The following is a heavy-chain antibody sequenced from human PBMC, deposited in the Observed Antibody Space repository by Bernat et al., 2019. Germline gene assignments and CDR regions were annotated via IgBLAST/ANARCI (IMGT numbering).Heavy chain of an antibody. J-gene: IGHJ4*02. CDR2: IRSKANSYAT. Sequence: EVQLVESGGGLVQPGGSLKLSCAASGFTFSGSAMHWVRQASGKGLEWVGRIRSKANSYATAYAASVRGRFTISSDDSKNTAYLQMNSLKIEDTAVYYCTRLAPDDYGDYLGYWGQGTLVTVSS. CDR3: TRLAPDDYGDYLGY. V-gene: IGHV3-73*02. CDR1: GFTFSGSA. D-gene: IGHD4-17*01.